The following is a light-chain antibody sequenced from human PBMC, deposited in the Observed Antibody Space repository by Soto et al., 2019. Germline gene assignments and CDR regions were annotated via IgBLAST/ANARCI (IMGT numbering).Light chain of an antibody. V-gene: IGKV3-11*01. CDR3: QQRNNWKGT. Sequence: EIVLTQSPATLSLSPGERATLSCRASQSVSAYLAWYQQKPGQAPRILIFDASNRATGIPARFSGSGAGTDYTPTISSIEPKDFSLYYCQQRNNWKGTFRGGTKVEIK. CDR2: DAS. J-gene: IGKJ4*01. CDR1: QSVSAY.